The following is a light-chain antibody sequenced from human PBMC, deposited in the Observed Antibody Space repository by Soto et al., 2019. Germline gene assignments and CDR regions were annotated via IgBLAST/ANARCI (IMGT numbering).Light chain of an antibody. J-gene: IGLJ1*01. CDR3: KSYAGSNPYV. CDR1: TSDIGVYDF. Sequence: QSALTQPPSASGSPGQSVTISCTGTTSDIGVYDFVSWYQHHPGKAPRLIIYEVVQRPSGVPDRFSGSKSGNTASLTVSGLQAEDEADYFCKSYAGSNPYVFGSGTKLTVL. V-gene: IGLV2-8*01. CDR2: EVV.